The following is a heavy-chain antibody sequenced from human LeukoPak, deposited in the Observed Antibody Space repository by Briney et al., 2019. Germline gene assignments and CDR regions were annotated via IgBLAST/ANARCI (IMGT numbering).Heavy chain of an antibody. J-gene: IGHJ4*02. Sequence: QPGRSLRLSCAASGFTFSSYAMSWVRQAPGKGLEWVAVISYDGSNKYYADSVKGRFTISRDNSKNTLYLQMNSLRAEDTAVYYCARSFSIPFFDYWGQGTLVTVSS. CDR3: ARSFSIPFFDY. CDR1: GFTFSSYA. CDR2: ISYDGSNK. D-gene: IGHD3-16*02. V-gene: IGHV3-30-3*01.